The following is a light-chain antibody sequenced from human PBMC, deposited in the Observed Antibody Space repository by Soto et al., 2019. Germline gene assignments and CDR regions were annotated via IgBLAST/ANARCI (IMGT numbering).Light chain of an antibody. CDR3: QSYDSSLSGVV. Sequence: QSVLTQPPSVSGAPGQRVTISCTGSSSNFGAGYDIHWYQQLPGTAPKLLIYGNSNRPSGVPDRFSGSKSGTSASLAITGLQAEDEADYDCQSYDSSLSGVVFGGGTKLTVL. CDR1: SSNFGAGYD. J-gene: IGLJ2*01. V-gene: IGLV1-40*01. CDR2: GNS.